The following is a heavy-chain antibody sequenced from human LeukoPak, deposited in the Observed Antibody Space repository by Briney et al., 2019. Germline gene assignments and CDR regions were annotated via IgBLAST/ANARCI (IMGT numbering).Heavy chain of an antibody. D-gene: IGHD3-9*01. CDR2: FSASSTST. J-gene: IGHJ4*02. Sequence: GGSLRLSCAASGFDFSSYGMGWVRQSPGKGLEWVSTFSASSTSTYYADSVKGRFTISRDNSKNTLYLQMNSLRDEDTAVYYCAKGDTYYDLLTCFDFWGPGTLVTVSS. V-gene: IGHV3-23*01. CDR1: GFDFSSYG. CDR3: AKGDTYYDLLTCFDF.